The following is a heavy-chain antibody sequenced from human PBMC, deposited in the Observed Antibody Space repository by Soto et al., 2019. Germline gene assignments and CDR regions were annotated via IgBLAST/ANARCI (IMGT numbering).Heavy chain of an antibody. CDR2: IYPGDSDT. CDR1: GNSFTSFW. J-gene: IGHJ3*02. D-gene: IGHD3-22*01. V-gene: IGHV5-51*01. CDR3: AKQDDRGALEI. Sequence: PGESLKISCKISGNSFTSFWVVWVRQMPGRGLEWMGNIYPGDSDTRYTPPFQGQVTISADKSTNTAYLQWHSLQASDTALYYCAKQDDRGALEIWGKGTKVTVSS.